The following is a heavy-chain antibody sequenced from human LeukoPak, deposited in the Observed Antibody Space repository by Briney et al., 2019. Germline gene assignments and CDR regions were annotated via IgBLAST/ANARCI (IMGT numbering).Heavy chain of an antibody. V-gene: IGHV3-20*04. D-gene: IGHD3-10*02. J-gene: IGHJ6*04. Sequence: GGSLRLSCAASGFTFDDYGMSWVRQAPGKGLEWVSGINWNGGSTGYADSVKGRFTISRDNAKNSLYLQMNSLRAEDTAVYYCAELGITMIGGVWGKGATVTISS. CDR2: INWNGGST. CDR3: AELGITMIGGV. CDR1: GFTFDDYG.